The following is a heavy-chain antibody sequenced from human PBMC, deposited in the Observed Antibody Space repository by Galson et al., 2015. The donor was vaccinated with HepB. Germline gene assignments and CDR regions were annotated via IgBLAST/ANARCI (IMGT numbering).Heavy chain of an antibody. CDR3: ARGSGPESSTFYEYFHH. Sequence: QSGAEVKKPGESLKISCEGSGYSFTSYWIGWVRQMPGKGLELMGIIYPGDSDTRYRPSFQGQVTISADKSISTVYLQWSSLKTSGSALYYCARGSGPESSTFYEYFHHWGQGTLVIVSS. CDR2: IYPGDSDT. CDR1: GYSFTSYW. J-gene: IGHJ1*01. D-gene: IGHD2-2*01. V-gene: IGHV5-51*01.